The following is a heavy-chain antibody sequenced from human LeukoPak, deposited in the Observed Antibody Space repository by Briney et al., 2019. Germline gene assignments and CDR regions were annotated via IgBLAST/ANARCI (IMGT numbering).Heavy chain of an antibody. CDR1: GYTLTELS. Sequence: ASVKVSCKVSGYTLTELSMHWVRQAPGKGLEWMGGFDPEDGETIYAQKFQGRVTMTEDTSTDTAYMELSGLRSEDTAVYYCARDMVELGTGDAFDIWSQGTMVTVSS. D-gene: IGHD7-27*01. V-gene: IGHV1-24*01. CDR2: FDPEDGET. CDR3: ARDMVELGTGDAFDI. J-gene: IGHJ3*02.